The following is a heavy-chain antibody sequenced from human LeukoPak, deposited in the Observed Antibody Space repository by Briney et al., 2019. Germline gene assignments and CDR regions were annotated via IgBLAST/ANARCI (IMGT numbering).Heavy chain of an antibody. J-gene: IGHJ4*02. CDR1: GGSIRDYY. CDR3: ARDHYDSSGYYIVDY. V-gene: IGHV4-4*07. Sequence: SETLSLTCTVSGGSIRDYYWSWIRQPAGKGLEWIGRIYTSGSTNYNPSLKSRVTMSVDTSKNQFSLKLSSVTAADTAVYYCARDHYDSSGYYIVDYWGQGTLVTVSS. D-gene: IGHD3-22*01. CDR2: IYTSGST.